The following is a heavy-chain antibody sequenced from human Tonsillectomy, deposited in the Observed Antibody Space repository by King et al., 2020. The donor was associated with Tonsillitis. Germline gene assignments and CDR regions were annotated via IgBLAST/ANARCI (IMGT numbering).Heavy chain of an antibody. CDR1: GGSISSGGYY. D-gene: IGHD3-3*01. J-gene: IGHJ4*02. CDR2: IYYSGST. CDR3: ARVTDTYYDFWSGYSGNYYFDY. Sequence: QLQESGPGLVKPSQTLSLTCTVSGGSISSGGYYWSWIRQHPGKGLEWIGYIYYSGSTYYNPSLKSLVTISVETSKNQFSLKLSSVTAADTAVYYCARVTDTYYDFWSGYSGNYYFDYWGQGTLVTVSS. V-gene: IGHV4-31*01.